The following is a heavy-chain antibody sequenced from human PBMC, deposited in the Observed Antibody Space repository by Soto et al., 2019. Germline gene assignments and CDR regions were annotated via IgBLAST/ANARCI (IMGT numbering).Heavy chain of an antibody. V-gene: IGHV3-23*01. CDR3: AKVDDFWSGYYTFDY. Sequence: EVQLLESGGGLVQPGGSLRLSCAASGFTFSSYAMSWVRQAPGKGLEWVSAISGSGGSTYYADSVKGRFTISRDNSTNTLYLQMNSLRAEDTAVYYCAKVDDFWSGYYTFDYWGQGTLVTVSS. J-gene: IGHJ4*02. CDR1: GFTFSSYA. D-gene: IGHD3-3*01. CDR2: ISGSGGST.